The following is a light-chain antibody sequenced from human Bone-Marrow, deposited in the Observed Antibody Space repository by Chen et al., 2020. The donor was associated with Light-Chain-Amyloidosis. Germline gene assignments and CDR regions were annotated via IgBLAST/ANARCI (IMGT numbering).Light chain of an antibody. CDR1: SGSIASNY. Sequence: NFMLTQPHSVSESPGKTVTISCTGSSGSIASNYVQWYQQRPGSAPTTVIYEANQRPSGVPDRFSGSIDSSSNSASLTISGLKTEDEADYYCQSYDSSNLVFGGGTKLTVL. V-gene: IGLV6-57*02. J-gene: IGLJ3*02. CDR2: EAN. CDR3: QSYDSSNLV.